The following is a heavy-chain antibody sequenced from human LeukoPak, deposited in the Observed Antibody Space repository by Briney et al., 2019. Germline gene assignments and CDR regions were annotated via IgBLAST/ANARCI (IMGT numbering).Heavy chain of an antibody. CDR1: GFTFSSSD. J-gene: IGHJ4*02. CDR3: ARVSSGGAGAYY. CDR2: IGTAGDT. V-gene: IGHV3-13*01. D-gene: IGHD3-10*01. Sequence: PGGSLRLSCAASGFTFSSSDMHWVRQATGKGLEWVSAIGTAGDTYYPGSVKGRFTISRENAKNSLYLQMNSLRAGDTAVYYCARVSSGGAGAYYWGQGTLVTVSS.